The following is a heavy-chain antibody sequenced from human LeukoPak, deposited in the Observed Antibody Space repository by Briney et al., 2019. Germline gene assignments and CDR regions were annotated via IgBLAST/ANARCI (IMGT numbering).Heavy chain of an antibody. CDR1: GFTFDDYA. D-gene: IGHD3-10*01. J-gene: IGHJ4*02. CDR2: ITWDGGST. CDR3: AKDLGRYGSDGVSGAFDY. Sequence: PGGSLRLSCAASGFTFDDYAMHWVRQAPGKGLEWVSLITWDGGSTYYADSVKGRLTISRDNSKNSLFLQMNSLRPEDTALYYCAKDLGRYGSDGVSGAFDYWGQGTLVTVSS. V-gene: IGHV3-43D*04.